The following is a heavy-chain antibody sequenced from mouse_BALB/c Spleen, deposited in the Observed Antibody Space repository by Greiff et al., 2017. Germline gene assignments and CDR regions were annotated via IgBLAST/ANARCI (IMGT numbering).Heavy chain of an antibody. Sequence: EVMLVESGGGLVKPGGSLKLSCAASGFTFSSYAMSWVRQSPEKRLEWVAEISSGGSYTYYPDTVTGRFTISRDNAKNTLYLEMSSLRSEDTAMYYCARPTTVDPWFAYWGQGTLVTVSA. CDR3: ARPTTVDPWFAY. J-gene: IGHJ3*01. D-gene: IGHD1-1*01. CDR2: ISSGGSYT. V-gene: IGHV5-9-4*01. CDR1: GFTFSSYA.